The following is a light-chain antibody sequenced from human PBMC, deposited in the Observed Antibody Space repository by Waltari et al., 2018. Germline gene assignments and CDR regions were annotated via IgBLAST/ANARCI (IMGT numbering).Light chain of an antibody. Sequence: DIVFTQSPAILSLSPGERASLSCRASQSVTNYLAWYQQKPGQAPRLLIYVTSKSATGVPARFSGSGFGTDFTLTISSLEPEDFAVYYCQQRRNWPLTFGGGTKVEIK. CDR1: QSVTNY. CDR3: QQRRNWPLT. J-gene: IGKJ4*01. CDR2: VTS. V-gene: IGKV3-11*01.